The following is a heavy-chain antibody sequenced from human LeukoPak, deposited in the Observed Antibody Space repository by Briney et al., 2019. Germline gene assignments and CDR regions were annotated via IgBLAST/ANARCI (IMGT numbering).Heavy chain of an antibody. Sequence: AGGSLRLSCAASGFTFSSYGMHWVRQAPGKGLEWVAVIWYDGSNKYYADSVKGRFTISRDNSKNTLYLQMNSLRAEDTAVYYCARSPSLGRLTGATPLDYWGQGTLVTVSS. D-gene: IGHD1-26*01. V-gene: IGHV3-33*01. CDR1: GFTFSSYG. CDR2: IWYDGSNK. CDR3: ARSPSLGRLTGATPLDY. J-gene: IGHJ4*02.